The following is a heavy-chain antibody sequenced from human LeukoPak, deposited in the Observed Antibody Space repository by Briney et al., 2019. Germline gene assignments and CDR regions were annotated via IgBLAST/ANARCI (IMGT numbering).Heavy chain of an antibody. Sequence: ASVKVSCKASGYTFTGYYMHWLRQAPGQGLEWMGWINPNSGGTSYAQKFQGWVTMTRDTSISTAYMELSRLRSDDTAVYYCARDLPSYSGSYRNYGMDVWGQGTTVTVSS. CDR1: GYTFTGYY. CDR2: INPNSGGT. V-gene: IGHV1-2*04. CDR3: ARDLPSYSGSYRNYGMDV. J-gene: IGHJ6*02. D-gene: IGHD1-26*01.